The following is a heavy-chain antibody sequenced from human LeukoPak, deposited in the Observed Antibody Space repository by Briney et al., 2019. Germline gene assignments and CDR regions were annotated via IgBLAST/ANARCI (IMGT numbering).Heavy chain of an antibody. CDR3: ARDPFGDNWFDP. D-gene: IGHD2-21*01. Sequence: GGSLRLSCEASGFTFSIYTMTWVRQAPGKGLEWVSSISGSSSYSYYADSLKGRFTISRDNAKNSLYLQMNSLRAEDTAVYYCARDPFGDNWFDPWGQGTLVTVSS. J-gene: IGHJ5*02. CDR1: GFTFSIYT. CDR2: ISGSSSYS. V-gene: IGHV3-21*01.